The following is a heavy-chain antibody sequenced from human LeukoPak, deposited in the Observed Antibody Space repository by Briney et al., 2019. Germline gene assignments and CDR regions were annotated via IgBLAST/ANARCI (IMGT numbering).Heavy chain of an antibody. CDR2: IDPYSGNT. J-gene: IGHJ4*02. V-gene: IGHV1-18*01. CDR1: GYTFKSYA. D-gene: IGHD6-13*01. Sequence: GASVKVSCKASGYTFKSYAITWVRQAPGQGLEWMGWIDPYSGNTNYAQKFQGRVTMTTGTFTSTADMEVTSLRSDDTAVYYCARGGPAAGRFDYWGQGTLVTVSS. CDR3: ARGGPAAGRFDY.